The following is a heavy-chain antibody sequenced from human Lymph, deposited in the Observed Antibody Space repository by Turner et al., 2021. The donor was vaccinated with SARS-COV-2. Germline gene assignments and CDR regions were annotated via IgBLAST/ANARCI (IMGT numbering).Heavy chain of an antibody. CDR3: AKEGLSGKRLQFVPYFAY. CDR2: ISGDGGST. D-gene: IGHD5-12*01. CDR1: GFTFDDYA. Sequence: EVQLVESGGCVVQPGGSLRLSFAASGFTFDDYAMHCVRQARGKGLEWVSLISGDGGSTYYADYVKGRFTISRDDSKNSLYLQINSLRTEDTALYYCAKEGLSGKRLQFVPYFAYWGQGTLVSVSS. V-gene: IGHV3-43*02. J-gene: IGHJ4*02.